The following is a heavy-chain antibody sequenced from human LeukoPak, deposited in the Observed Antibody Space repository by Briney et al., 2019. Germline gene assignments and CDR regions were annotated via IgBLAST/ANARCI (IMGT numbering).Heavy chain of an antibody. D-gene: IGHD3-10*01. V-gene: IGHV1-24*01. J-gene: IGHJ6*04. CDR3: ATVSPVIYGSGTDPRYYYYGMDV. CDR1: GYTLTELS. Sequence: ASVKVSCKGSGYTLTELSMHWVRQAPGKGLEWMGGFDPEDGETIYAQKFQGRVTMTEDTSTDTAYMELSSLRSEDTAVYYCATVSPVIYGSGTDPRYYYYGMDVWGKGTTVTVSS. CDR2: FDPEDGET.